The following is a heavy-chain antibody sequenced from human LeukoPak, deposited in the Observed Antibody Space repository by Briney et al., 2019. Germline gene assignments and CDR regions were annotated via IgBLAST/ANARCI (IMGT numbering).Heavy chain of an antibody. V-gene: IGHV3-23*01. J-gene: IGHJ6*02. D-gene: IGHD3-10*01. CDR3: AKDPYYGSGKEEIYGMDV. CDR1: GFTFSSYA. Sequence: GGSLRLSCAASGFTFSSYAMSWVRQAPGKGLEWVSAISGSGGSTYYADSAKGRFTISRDNSKNTLYLQMNSLRAEDTAVYYCAKDPYYGSGKEEIYGMDVWGQGTTVTVSS. CDR2: ISGSGGST.